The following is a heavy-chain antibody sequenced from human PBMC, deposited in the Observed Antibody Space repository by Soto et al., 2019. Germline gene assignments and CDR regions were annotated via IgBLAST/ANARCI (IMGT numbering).Heavy chain of an antibody. D-gene: IGHD2-2*02. CDR1: GFTFINFS. V-gene: IGHV3-21*01. J-gene: IGHJ6*02. CDR2: ISSRSDI. Sequence: PGGSLRLSCVGSGFTFINFSINWVRQAPGKGLEWVSSISSRSDIYYADSLKGRFTISRDNAKNSVSLQMNSLRAEDTAVYYCAREYTAWPLAYGLDVWGQGTTVTV. CDR3: AREYTAWPLAYGLDV.